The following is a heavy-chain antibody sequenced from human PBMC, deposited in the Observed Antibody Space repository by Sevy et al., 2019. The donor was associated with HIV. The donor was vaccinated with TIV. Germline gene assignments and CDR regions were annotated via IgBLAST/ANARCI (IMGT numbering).Heavy chain of an antibody. J-gene: IGHJ6*02. CDR2: IRYDGSNK. CDR1: GFTFSSYG. Sequence: GSLKLSCAASGFTFSSYGMHWVRQAPGKGLEWVAFIRYDGSNKYYADSVKGRFTISRDNSKNTLYLQMNSLRAEDTAVYYCAKDAQWELPYYYAMDVWGQGTTVTVSS. CDR3: AKDAQWELPYYYAMDV. V-gene: IGHV3-30*02. D-gene: IGHD1-26*01.